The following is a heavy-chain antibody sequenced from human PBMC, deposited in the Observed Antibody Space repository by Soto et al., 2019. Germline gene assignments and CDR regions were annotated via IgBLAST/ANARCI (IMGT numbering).Heavy chain of an antibody. CDR3: ATAEVDY. CDR1: GYTFANHW. J-gene: IGHJ4*02. CDR2: MNSDGSLI. V-gene: IGHV3-74*01. Sequence: GGSLRLSCAVAGYTFANHWMHWVRQAPGKGLEWVSRMNSDGSLINYADSVKGRFTVSIDNARNTLYLQMNSLRVEDTAVYYCATAEVDYWGPGNLVTVSS.